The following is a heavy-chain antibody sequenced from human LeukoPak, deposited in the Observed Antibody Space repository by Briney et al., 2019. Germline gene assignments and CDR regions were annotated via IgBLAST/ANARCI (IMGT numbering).Heavy chain of an antibody. CDR1: GGSISSSSYY. D-gene: IGHD2-2*01. Sequence: SETLSLTCTVSGGSISSSSYYWGWIRQPQGKGLEWIVSIYYSGRTYYNPSLKSRDTISVNTSKKQFSLKLSSVTAADTAVYYCARHGQGYCSSTSCPPAGNWFDPWGRGTLDTVSS. CDR2: IYYSGRT. CDR3: ARHGQGYCSSTSCPPAGNWFDP. J-gene: IGHJ5*02. V-gene: IGHV4-39*01.